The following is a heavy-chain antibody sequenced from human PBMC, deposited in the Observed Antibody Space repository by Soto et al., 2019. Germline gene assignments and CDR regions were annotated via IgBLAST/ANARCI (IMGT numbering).Heavy chain of an antibody. J-gene: IGHJ6*04. Sequence: SLTPSSAVSGVTFHTYAMQWVRQIPGKGLQWVAIIWYEGRIKYYADSVRGRFTISRDNSKNTLYLQMNSLSDQDTAVYYSAGNDCTGDNCTQSKHHGMPGSGNGSKLTVS. D-gene: IGHD1-20*01. V-gene: IGHV3-33*01. CDR3: AGNDCTGDNCTQSKHHGMPG. CDR2: IWYEGRIK. CDR1: GVTFHTYA.